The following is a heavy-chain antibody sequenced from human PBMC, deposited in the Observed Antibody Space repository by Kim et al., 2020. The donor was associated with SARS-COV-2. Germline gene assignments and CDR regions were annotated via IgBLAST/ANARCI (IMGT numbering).Heavy chain of an antibody. CDR3: AKVRVALAGYFDY. Sequence: GGSLRLSCAASGFTFSSYGMHWVRQAPGKGLEWVAVISSDGSNEYYADSVKGRFTISRDNSKNTQYLQMNSLRAEATAVYYCAKVRVALAGYFDYWGQGTLVTVSS. D-gene: IGHD6-19*01. J-gene: IGHJ4*02. CDR1: GFTFSSYG. V-gene: IGHV3-30*18. CDR2: ISSDGSNE.